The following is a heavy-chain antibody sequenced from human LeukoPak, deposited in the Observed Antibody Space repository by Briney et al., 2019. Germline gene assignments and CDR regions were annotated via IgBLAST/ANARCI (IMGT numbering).Heavy chain of an antibody. CDR2: IRYDGSNK. CDR3: AKDRAEKYQLLEFFDY. J-gene: IGHJ4*02. Sequence: GGSLRLSCAASGFTFSSYGMHWIRQAPGKGLEWVAFIRYDGSNKYYADSVKGRFTISRDNSKNTLYLQMNSLRAEDTAVYYCAKDRAEKYQLLEFFDYWGQGTLVTVSS. CDR1: GFTFSSYG. V-gene: IGHV3-30*02. D-gene: IGHD2-2*01.